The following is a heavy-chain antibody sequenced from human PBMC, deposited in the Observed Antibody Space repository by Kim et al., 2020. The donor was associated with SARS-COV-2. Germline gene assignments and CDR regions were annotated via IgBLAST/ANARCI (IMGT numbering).Heavy chain of an antibody. J-gene: IGHJ4*02. CDR1: GDSVSSRDYY. V-gene: IGHV4-61*08. Sequence: SETLSLTCSVSGDSVSSRDYYWTWIRQPPGKGLEWIGYIYHTGSTTYNPSLKSRVTISMDSSKNQFSLRLTSVTAADTAVYYCARDPRDYGYAVDYWGRGVLVTVSS. CDR2: IYHTGST. CDR3: ARDPRDYGYAVDY. D-gene: IGHD5-12*01.